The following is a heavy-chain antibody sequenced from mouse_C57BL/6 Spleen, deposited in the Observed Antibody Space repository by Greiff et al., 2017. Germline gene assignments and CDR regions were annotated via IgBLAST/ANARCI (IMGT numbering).Heavy chain of an antibody. D-gene: IGHD2-3*01. CDR1: GYTFTSYW. CDR2: INPSNGGT. Sequence: QVQLQQPGTELVKPGASVKLSCKASGYTFTSYWMHWVKQRPGQGLEWIGNINPSNGGTNYNEKFKSKATLTVDKSSSTAYMQLSSLTSEDSAVDYCARYDGYYFRYFDVWGTGTTVTVSS. CDR3: ARYDGYYFRYFDV. V-gene: IGHV1-53*01. J-gene: IGHJ1*03.